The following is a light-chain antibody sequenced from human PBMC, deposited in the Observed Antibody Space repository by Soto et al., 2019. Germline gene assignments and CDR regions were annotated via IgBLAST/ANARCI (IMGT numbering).Light chain of an antibody. Sequence: DIQMTQSPSSVSASVGDRVTITCGASQDISSWLAWYQQKPGKAPNLLIYAASSLQSGVPSRFSGSRSGTDFTLTISSLQREDFATYYCHQAHSFASFGQGTKVEIK. CDR3: HQAHSFAS. V-gene: IGKV1-12*02. J-gene: IGKJ1*01. CDR2: AAS. CDR1: QDISSW.